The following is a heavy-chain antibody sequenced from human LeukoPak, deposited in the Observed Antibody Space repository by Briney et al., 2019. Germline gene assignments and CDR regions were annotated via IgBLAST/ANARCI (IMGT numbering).Heavy chain of an antibody. J-gene: IGHJ4*02. Sequence: PGGSLRLSCAASGFTFSSYAMSWVRQAPGKGLEWVSAVSGSGGSTYYADSVKGRFTISRDNSKNTLYLQMNSLRAEDTAVYYCAKDRDRWELLFFDYWGQGTLVTVSS. CDR1: GFTFSSYA. CDR2: VSGSGGST. V-gene: IGHV3-23*01. D-gene: IGHD1-26*01. CDR3: AKDRDRWELLFFDY.